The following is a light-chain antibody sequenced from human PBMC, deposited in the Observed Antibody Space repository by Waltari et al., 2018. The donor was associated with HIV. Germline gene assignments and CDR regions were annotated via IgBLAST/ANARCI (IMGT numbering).Light chain of an antibody. J-gene: IGLJ3*02. CDR1: SSNIGSSY. CDR3: AAWDDSLSGRV. Sequence: QSVLTQPPSASGTPGQRVTISCSGSSSNIGSSYIYWYQQLPGTAPKLLVYGNRQRPSGVPDRFSGSKSGTSASLAISGLRSEDEADYYCAAWDDSLSGRVFGGGTKLTVL. CDR2: GNR. V-gene: IGLV1-47*01.